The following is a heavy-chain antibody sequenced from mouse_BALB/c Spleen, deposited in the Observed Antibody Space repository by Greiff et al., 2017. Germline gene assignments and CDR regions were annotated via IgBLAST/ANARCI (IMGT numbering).Heavy chain of an antibody. CDR2: INSNGGST. Sequence: EVKLMESGGGLVKLGGSLKLSCAASGFTFSSYYMSWVRQTPEKRLELVAAINSNGGSTYYPDTVKGRFTISRDNAKNTLYLQMSSLKSEDTALYYCARGDWGYYAMDYWGQGTSVTVSS. CDR3: ARGDWGYYAMDY. J-gene: IGHJ4*01. V-gene: IGHV5-6-2*01. D-gene: IGHD4-1*01. CDR1: GFTFSSYY.